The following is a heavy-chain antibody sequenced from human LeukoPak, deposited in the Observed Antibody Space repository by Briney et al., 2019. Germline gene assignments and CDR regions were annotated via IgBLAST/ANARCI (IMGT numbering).Heavy chain of an antibody. CDR1: GFTFSSYS. V-gene: IGHV3-21*01. Sequence: GGSLRLSCAASGFTFSSYSMNWVRQAPGKGLEWVSSISSSSSYIYYADSVKGRFTISRDNAKNSLYLQMNSLRAEDTGVYYCARDSGYSYGYVGYWGRGTMVTVCS. J-gene: IGHJ4*02. CDR3: ARDSGYSYGYVGY. CDR2: ISSSSSYI. D-gene: IGHD5-18*01.